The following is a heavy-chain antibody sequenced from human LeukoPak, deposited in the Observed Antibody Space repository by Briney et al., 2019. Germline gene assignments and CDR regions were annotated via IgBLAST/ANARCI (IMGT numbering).Heavy chain of an antibody. Sequence: KPSETLSLTCTVSGASISSSTLYWGWIRQPPGKALEWIGSIYRRGDTSYNPSLKSRVTMSVDTSRNQFSLRLDSVTAADTAVYYCAGPFRGVRFGSWGRGTLVTVSS. D-gene: IGHD2/OR15-2a*01. CDR1: GASISSSTLY. CDR2: IYRRGDT. V-gene: IGHV4-39*01. CDR3: AGPFRGVRFGS. J-gene: IGHJ5*01.